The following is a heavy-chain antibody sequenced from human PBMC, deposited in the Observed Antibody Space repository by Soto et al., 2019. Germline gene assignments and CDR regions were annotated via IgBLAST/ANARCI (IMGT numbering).Heavy chain of an antibody. J-gene: IGHJ6*02. CDR1: GFTFSSYG. CDR2: IWYDGSNK. Sequence: QVQLVESGGGVVQPGRSLRLSCAASGFTFSSYGMHWVRQAPGKGLEWVAVIWYDGSNKYYADSVKGRFTISRDNSKNTLYLQMNSLRAEDTAVYYCARDLATRSVGVVIPLYGIDVWGQGTTVTVSS. D-gene: IGHD3-3*01. CDR3: ARDLATRSVGVVIPLYGIDV. V-gene: IGHV3-33*01.